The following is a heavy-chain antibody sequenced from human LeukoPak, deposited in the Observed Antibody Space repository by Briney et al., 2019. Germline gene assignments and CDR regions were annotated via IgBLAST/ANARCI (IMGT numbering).Heavy chain of an antibody. V-gene: IGHV3-30*03. CDR3: AAQPCSGGVCYLDY. Sequence: GESLRLSCATSGFTFSSHSMHWVRQAPGKGLEWVTVISYHARDQFYADSVKGRFTVSRDNSKNTLYLQMNSLRAEDSAVYYCAAQPCSGGVCYLDYWGQGTLVTVSS. CDR1: GFTFSSHS. CDR2: ISYHARDQ. J-gene: IGHJ4*02. D-gene: IGHD2-8*02.